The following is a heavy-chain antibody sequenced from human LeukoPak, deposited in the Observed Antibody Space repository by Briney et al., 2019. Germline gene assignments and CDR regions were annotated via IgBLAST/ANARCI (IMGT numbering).Heavy chain of an antibody. J-gene: IGHJ4*02. CDR1: GGSICSGSYY. Sequence: SETLSLTCTVSGGSICSGSYYWNWIRQPAGKRLEWLGHVFTRGTTNYNASLEGRLTISLDTARNQFSLYLSSVTATDTAMYYCARQTGSGLFTPPGGQGTLVTVSS. V-gene: IGHV4-61*09. CDR3: ARQTGSGLFTPP. D-gene: IGHD3/OR15-3a*01. CDR2: VFTRGTT.